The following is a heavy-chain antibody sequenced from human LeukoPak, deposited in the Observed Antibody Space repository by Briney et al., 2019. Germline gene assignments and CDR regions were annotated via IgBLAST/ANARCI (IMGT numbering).Heavy chain of an antibody. CDR3: ARVPDYGDYDH. CDR2: ISSTGSYV. CDR1: GFIFNSYE. Sequence: SGGSLRLSCGASGFIFNSYEMNWVRQAPGKGLEWVSSISSTGSYVYYADAVKGRFTISRDNAKNSLYLQMNSLGAEDTALYYCARVPDYGDYDHWGQGTLVTVSS. D-gene: IGHD4-17*01. V-gene: IGHV3-21*06. J-gene: IGHJ5*02.